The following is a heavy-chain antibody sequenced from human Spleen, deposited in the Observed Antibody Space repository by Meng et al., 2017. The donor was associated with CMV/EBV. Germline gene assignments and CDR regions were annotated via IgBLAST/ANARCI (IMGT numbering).Heavy chain of an antibody. V-gene: IGHV1-2*02. J-gene: IGHJ4*02. CDR2: INPDNGFT. CDR3: TKLGRGTYGDY. Sequence: ASVKVSCKASGYSFTAYYMHWVRQAPGQGLQWMGWINPDNGFTTYAQRFQGRVTMTRDTSISTVYMELGRLTSDDTAVYYCTKLGRGTYGDYWGQGTLVTVSS. CDR1: GYSFTAYY. D-gene: IGHD1-26*01.